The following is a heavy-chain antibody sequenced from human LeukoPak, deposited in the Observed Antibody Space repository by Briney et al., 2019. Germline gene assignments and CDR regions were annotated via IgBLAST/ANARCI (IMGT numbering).Heavy chain of an antibody. V-gene: IGHV3-7*01. CDR3: ARGRYY. J-gene: IGHJ4*02. CDR1: GFTFNTYW. CDR2: IKEDGNEK. Sequence: PGGSLRLSCAVSGFTFNTYWMSWVRQAPGKGLEWVANIKEDGNEKKYVDSVKGRFTISRDNAKNSLYLQMNSLRAEDTAVYYCARGRYYWGQGTLVTVSS.